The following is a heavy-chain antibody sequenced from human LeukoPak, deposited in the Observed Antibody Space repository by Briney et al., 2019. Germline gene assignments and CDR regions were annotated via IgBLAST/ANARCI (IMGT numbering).Heavy chain of an antibody. CDR3: AKEAGYCSSTSCYDFDY. J-gene: IGHJ4*02. V-gene: IGHV3-30*02. Sequence: GGSLRLSCVVSGFTFSSYGMHWVRQAPGRGLEWVAFIRYDGSKTYYADSVKGRFTISRDNSKNTLFLQMNSLRAEDTALYYCAKEAGYCSSTSCYDFDYWGQGTLVTVSS. D-gene: IGHD2-2*01. CDR2: IRYDGSKT. CDR1: GFTFSSYG.